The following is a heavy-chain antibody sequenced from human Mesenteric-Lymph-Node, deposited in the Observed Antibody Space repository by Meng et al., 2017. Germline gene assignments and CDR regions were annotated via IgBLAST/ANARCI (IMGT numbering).Heavy chain of an antibody. J-gene: IGHJ4*02. V-gene: IGHV3-9*03. CDR1: GYTVDDYT. Sequence: GGSLRLSCAASGYTVDDYTMTWVRQTQGKGLELVSGISWNNGNIGYADSVTGRVTISRDNAKNSLYLQMNSLSAADMAFYYVAKDDCSASNYHYDYWGQGALVTVSS. CDR3: AKDDCSASNYHYDY. CDR2: ISWNNGNI. D-gene: IGHD2-15*01.